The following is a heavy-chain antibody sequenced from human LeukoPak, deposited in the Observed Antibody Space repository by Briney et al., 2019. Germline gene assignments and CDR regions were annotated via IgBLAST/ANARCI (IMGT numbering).Heavy chain of an antibody. CDR3: ARGYSSSWYYFDY. D-gene: IGHD6-13*01. J-gene: IGHJ4*02. Sequence: PSETLSLTCTVSGDSISSYYWSWFRQPPGNGLEWIRYIYDSGSTNYNPSLKSRVTMAVDTSKNQFSLKLSSVTAADTAVYYCARGYSSSWYYFDYWGQGTLVTVTS. CDR1: GDSISSYY. V-gene: IGHV4-59*01. CDR2: IYDSGST.